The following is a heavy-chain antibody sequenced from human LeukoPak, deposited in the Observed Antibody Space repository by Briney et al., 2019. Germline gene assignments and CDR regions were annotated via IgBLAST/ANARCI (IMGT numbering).Heavy chain of an antibody. V-gene: IGHV1-2*02. CDR2: INPNSGGT. CDR3: AKARGLYCSSTSCYDCDV. Sequence: GVSVKVSCKASGYTFTAYYIHWVRQAPGQGLEWMGWINPNSGGTNYAQKFQGRVTLTRDTSITTAYMELNRLRSDDTAVYYCAKARGLYCSSTSCYDCDVWGKGTTVTVSS. D-gene: IGHD2-2*01. CDR1: GYTFTAYY. J-gene: IGHJ6*04.